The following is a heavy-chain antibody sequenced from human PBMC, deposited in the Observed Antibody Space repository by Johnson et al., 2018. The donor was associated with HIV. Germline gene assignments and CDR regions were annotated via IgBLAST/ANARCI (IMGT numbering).Heavy chain of an antibody. CDR1: GFTFSSYA. CDR3: AKDRNYDILSI. D-gene: IGHD3-9*01. CDR2: ISYDGSNK. Sequence: VQLVESGGGVVQPGRSLRLSCAASGFTFSSYAMHWVRQAPGTGLEWVAVISYDGSNKYYADSVKGRFTISRDNSKNTLYLQMNSLRAEDTAVYYCAKDRNYDILSIWGQGTMLTVSS. J-gene: IGHJ3*02. V-gene: IGHV3-30*04.